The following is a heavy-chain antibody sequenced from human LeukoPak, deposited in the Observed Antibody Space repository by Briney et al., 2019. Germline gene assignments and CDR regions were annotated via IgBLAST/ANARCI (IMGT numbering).Heavy chain of an antibody. J-gene: IGHJ5*02. D-gene: IGHD3-3*01. V-gene: IGHV4-39*07. CDR2: IYYSGST. Sequence: SETLSLTCTVSGGSISSSSYYWGWIRQPPGKGLEWIGSIYYSGSTYYNPSLKSRVTISVDTSKNQFSLKLSSVTAADTAVYYCARVSYYDFWSAEQRNNWFDPWGQGTLVTVSS. CDR1: GGSISSSSYY. CDR3: ARVSYYDFWSAEQRNNWFDP.